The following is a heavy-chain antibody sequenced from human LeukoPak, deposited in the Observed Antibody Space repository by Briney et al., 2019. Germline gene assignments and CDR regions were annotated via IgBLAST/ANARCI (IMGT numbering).Heavy chain of an antibody. Sequence: GASVKVSCKASGGTFSSYDISWVRQAPGQGPEWMGRIIPMLGITNSAQKFQGRITITADQSTTTAYMELSSLGSDDTAVYYCATAGSRITLGGVYYYFDFWGQGTLVTVSS. CDR3: ATAGSRITLGGVYYYFDF. D-gene: IGHD3-16*01. V-gene: IGHV1-69*04. CDR1: GGTFSSYD. CDR2: IIPMLGIT. J-gene: IGHJ4*02.